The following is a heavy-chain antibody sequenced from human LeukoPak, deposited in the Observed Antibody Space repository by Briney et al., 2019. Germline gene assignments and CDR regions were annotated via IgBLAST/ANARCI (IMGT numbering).Heavy chain of an antibody. J-gene: IGHJ4*02. CDR1: GFTFSGSD. V-gene: IGHV3-73*01. CDR3: TTLDFDY. CDR2: IRIKTNSYAT. Sequence: GGSLKLSCAASGFTFSGSDMHWIRQASGKGLEWVGRIRIKTNSYATEYAASVKGGFTISRDDSKNTAYLQMNSLKTEDTAVYYCTTLDFDYWGQGTLVTVSS.